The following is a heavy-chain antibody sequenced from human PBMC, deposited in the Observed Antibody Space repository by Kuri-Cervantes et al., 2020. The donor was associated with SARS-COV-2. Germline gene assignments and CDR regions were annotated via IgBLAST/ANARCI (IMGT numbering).Heavy chain of an antibody. J-gene: IGHJ3*02. CDR1: GFLFSASA. CDR3: ASDSSGWYRDAFDI. V-gene: IGHV3-30-3*01. CDR2: ISYDGSNK. Sequence: AGTLRLTCEVSGFLFSASAIHWVRQAPGKGLEWVAVISYDGSNKYYADSVKGRFTISSDNSKNTLYLQMNSLRAEDTAVYYCASDSSGWYRDAFDIWGQGTMVTVSS. D-gene: IGHD6-19*01.